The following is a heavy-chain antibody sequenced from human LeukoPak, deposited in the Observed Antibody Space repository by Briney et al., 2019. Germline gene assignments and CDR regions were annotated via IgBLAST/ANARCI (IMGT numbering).Heavy chain of an antibody. CDR1: GFTFSSYT. CDR2: ISGSGHST. D-gene: IGHD1-26*01. J-gene: IGHJ4*02. Sequence: GGSLRLSCAASGFTFSSYTMSWVRQAPGKGLEWVSAISGSGHSTYYVDSVKGRFTISRDNSKNTLYLQMNSLRAEDTAIYYCAKVGIVGATKTYFDYWGQGTLVTVSS. CDR3: AKVGIVGATKTYFDY. V-gene: IGHV3-23*01.